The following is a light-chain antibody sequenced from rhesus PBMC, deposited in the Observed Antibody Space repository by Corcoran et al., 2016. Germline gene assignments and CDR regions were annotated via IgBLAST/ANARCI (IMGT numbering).Light chain of an antibody. CDR2: GAS. J-gene: IGKJ1*01. Sequence: QVILTQSPATLSLSPGERATLSCRASQSVGSYLAWYQQKPGQAPRLLIYGASSRATGIPDRFRGSGSGTECSLSISSLEPEDFALYFCQMYSNSPLTFGQGTKVEIK. CDR1: QSVGSY. CDR3: QMYSNSPLT. V-gene: IGKV3-53*01.